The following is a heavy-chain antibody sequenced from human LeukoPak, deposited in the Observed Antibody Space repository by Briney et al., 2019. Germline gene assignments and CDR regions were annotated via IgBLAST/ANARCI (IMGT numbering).Heavy chain of an antibody. CDR2: IRGSSTTI. CDR3: TKGALRLAYFDF. V-gene: IGHV3-48*01. Sequence: PGGSLRLSCAASGFSFSTSSVSWVRQTPGKGLEWISYIRGSSTTIYYADSVKGRFTISRDNSKNTISLQMNNVRAEDTAVYYCTKGALRLAYFDFWGQGTLVTVSS. CDR1: GFSFSTSS. J-gene: IGHJ4*02.